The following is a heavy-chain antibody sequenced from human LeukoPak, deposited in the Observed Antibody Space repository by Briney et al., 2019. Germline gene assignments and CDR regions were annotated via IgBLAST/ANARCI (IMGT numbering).Heavy chain of an antibody. CDR3: ARDPNMVRGVIIYYYGMDV. J-gene: IGHJ6*02. CDR2: ISGSGGGT. Sequence: GGSLRLSCAASGFTFSSYAMSWVRQAPGKGLEWVSPISGSGGGTYYADSVKGRFTISRDNAKNSLYLQMNSLRAEDTAVYYCARDPNMVRGVIIYYYGMDVWGQGTTVTVSS. D-gene: IGHD3-10*01. CDR1: GFTFSSYA. V-gene: IGHV3-23*01.